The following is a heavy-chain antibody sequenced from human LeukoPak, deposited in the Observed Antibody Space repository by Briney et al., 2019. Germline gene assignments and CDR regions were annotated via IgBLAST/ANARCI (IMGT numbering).Heavy chain of an antibody. D-gene: IGHD5-24*01. V-gene: IGHV1-18*01. CDR2: ISVYNGNT. CDR1: GYTFTSYG. J-gene: IGHJ3*02. Sequence: ASVKVSCKASGYTFTSYGISWVRQAPGQGLEWMGWISVYNGNTNYAQKLQGRVTMTTDTSTSTAYMELRSLRSDDTAVYYCARDRRDGYNFDAFDIWGQGTMVTVSS. CDR3: ARDRRDGYNFDAFDI.